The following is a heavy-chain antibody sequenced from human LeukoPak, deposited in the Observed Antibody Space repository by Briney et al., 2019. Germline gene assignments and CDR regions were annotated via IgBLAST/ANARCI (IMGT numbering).Heavy chain of an antibody. Sequence: SETLSLTCAVYGGSFSGYYWSWIRQPPGKGLEWIGEIYHSGSTNYNPSLKSRVTISVDKSKNQFSLKLSSVTAADTAVYYCASNVLLWFGEAAWLRGYFDYWGQGTLVTVSS. CDR3: ASNVLLWFGEAAWLRGYFDY. CDR1: GGSFSGYY. CDR2: IYHSGST. V-gene: IGHV4-34*01. J-gene: IGHJ4*02. D-gene: IGHD3-10*01.